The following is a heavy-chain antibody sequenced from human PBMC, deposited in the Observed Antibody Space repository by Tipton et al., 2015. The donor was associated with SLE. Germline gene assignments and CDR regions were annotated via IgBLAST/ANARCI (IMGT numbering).Heavy chain of an antibody. CDR3: ARIKSGYPAYYYYYGLDV. D-gene: IGHD5-12*01. Sequence: TLSLTCTVSGGSISSHYWSWIRQPPGKGLEWIGYIYYSGSTNYNPSLKSRVTISVDTSKNQFSLKLSSVTAADTAVYYCARIKSGYPAYYYYYGLDVWGQGTTVTVSS. CDR1: GGSISSHY. J-gene: IGHJ6*02. CDR2: IYYSGST. V-gene: IGHV4-59*11.